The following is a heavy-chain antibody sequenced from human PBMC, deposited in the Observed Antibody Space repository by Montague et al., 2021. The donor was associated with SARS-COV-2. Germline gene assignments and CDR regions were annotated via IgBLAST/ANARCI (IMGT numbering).Heavy chain of an antibody. CDR2: IYTSGST. J-gene: IGHJ6*02. CDR3: AREAWFGDKTSASEYYGRDL. V-gene: IGHV4-4*07. D-gene: IGHD3-10*01. Sequence: SETLSLTCTVSGGSISSYYWSWIRQPAGKGLEWIGRIYTSGSTNYNPSLKSRVTMSVDTSKNQFSLKLSSVTAADTAVYYCAREAWFGDKTSASEYYGRDLWGQGTPGNVSS. CDR1: GGSISSYY.